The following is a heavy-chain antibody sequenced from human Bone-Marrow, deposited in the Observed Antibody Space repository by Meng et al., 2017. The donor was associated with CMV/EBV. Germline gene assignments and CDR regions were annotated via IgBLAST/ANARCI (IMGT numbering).Heavy chain of an antibody. CDR1: GYTFTSYD. Sequence: ASVKVSCKASGYTFTSYDINWVRQATGQGLEWMGWMNPNSGNTNYAQKLQGRVTMTTDTSTSTAYMELRSLTSDDTAVYYCARDEGYYDSSGADYWGQGTLVTVSS. J-gene: IGHJ4*02. D-gene: IGHD3-22*01. CDR3: ARDEGYYDSSGADY. CDR2: MNPNSGNT. V-gene: IGHV1-18*01.